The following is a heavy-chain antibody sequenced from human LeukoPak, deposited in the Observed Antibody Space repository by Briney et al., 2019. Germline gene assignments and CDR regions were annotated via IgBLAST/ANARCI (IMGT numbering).Heavy chain of an antibody. Sequence: GGSLRLSCAASGFTFSSYDMHWVRQATGKGLEWVSAIGTAGDTYYPGSVKGRFTISRENAKNSLYLQMNSLRAEDTAVYYCARGKGATVNDYWGQGTLVTVSS. J-gene: IGHJ4*02. V-gene: IGHV3-13*01. CDR1: GFTFSSYD. CDR3: ARGKGATVNDY. D-gene: IGHD1-26*01. CDR2: IGTAGDT.